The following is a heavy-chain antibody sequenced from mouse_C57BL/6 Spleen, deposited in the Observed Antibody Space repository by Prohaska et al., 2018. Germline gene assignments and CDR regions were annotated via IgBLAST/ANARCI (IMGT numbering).Heavy chain of an antibody. CDR3: ARSDYDYDDWFAY. D-gene: IGHD2-4*01. CDR2: INPNNGGT. V-gene: IGHV1-18*01. J-gene: IGHJ3*01. Sequence: SHGKSLEWIGDINPNNGGTIYNQKFKGKATLTVDKSSSTAYMELRSLTSEDTAVYYCARSDYDYDDWFAYWGQGTLVTVSA.